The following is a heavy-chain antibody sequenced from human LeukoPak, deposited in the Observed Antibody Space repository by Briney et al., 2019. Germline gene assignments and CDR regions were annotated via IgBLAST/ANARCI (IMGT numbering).Heavy chain of an antibody. Sequence: SETLSLTCTVSGGSISSYYWSWIRQPPGKGLEWIGYIYYSGSTNYNPSLKSGVTISVDTSKNQFSLKLSSVTAADTAVYYCARSTPDYGDYPFDYWGQGTLVTVSS. D-gene: IGHD4-17*01. CDR2: IYYSGST. CDR1: GGSISSYY. CDR3: ARSTPDYGDYPFDY. V-gene: IGHV4-59*08. J-gene: IGHJ4*02.